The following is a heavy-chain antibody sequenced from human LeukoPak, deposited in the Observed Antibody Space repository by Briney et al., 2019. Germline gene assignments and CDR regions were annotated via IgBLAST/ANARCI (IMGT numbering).Heavy chain of an antibody. V-gene: IGHV1-18*01. Sequence: GASVKVSCKASGYTFTSYGIRWVRQAPGQGLEWMGWISTYNGNTHYAQKLQGRVTMTTDTSTSTAYMELRSLRSDDEAVYYCARSSLVVPGSVFDYWGQGTLVTVSS. D-gene: IGHD6-19*01. CDR3: ARSSLVVPGSVFDY. CDR1: GYTFTSYG. J-gene: IGHJ4*02. CDR2: ISTYNGNT.